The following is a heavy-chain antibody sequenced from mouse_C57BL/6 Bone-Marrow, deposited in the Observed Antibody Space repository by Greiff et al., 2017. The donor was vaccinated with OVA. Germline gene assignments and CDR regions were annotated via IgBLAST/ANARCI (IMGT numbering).Heavy chain of an antibody. CDR2: INPNNGGT. V-gene: IGHV1-26*01. CDR1: GYTFTDYY. Sequence: EVQLQQSGPELVKPGASVKISCKASGYTFTDYYMNWVKQSHGKSLEWIGDINPNNGGTSYNQKFKGKATLTVDKSSSTAYMELRSLTSEDSAVYYCAGGYDGYYLYWYFDVWGTGTTVTVSS. D-gene: IGHD2-3*01. CDR3: AGGYDGYYLYWYFDV. J-gene: IGHJ1*03.